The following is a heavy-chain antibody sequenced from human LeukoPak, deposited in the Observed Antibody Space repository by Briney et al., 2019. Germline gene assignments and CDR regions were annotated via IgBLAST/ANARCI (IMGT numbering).Heavy chain of an antibody. CDR2: IYYSGST. V-gene: IGHV4-59*01. D-gene: IGHD3-10*01. J-gene: IGHJ4*02. CDR3: ARVSYYGSGIDY. CDR1: GGSISSYY. Sequence: PSETLSLTCTVSGGSISSYYWSWIRQPPGKGLEWIGYIYYSGSTNYNPSLKSRVTISVDTSKNQFSLKLSSVTAADTAVYYCARVSYYGSGIDYWGQGTLVTVSS.